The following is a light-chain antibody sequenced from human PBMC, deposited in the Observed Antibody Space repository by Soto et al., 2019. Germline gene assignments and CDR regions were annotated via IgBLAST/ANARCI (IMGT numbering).Light chain of an antibody. Sequence: EIVMTQSPATLSVSPWGRVALSCRSSQSITNKVAWYQQKPGQAPRLLIYGASSRATGISARFSGSGSGTEFTLTISSLQSEDFAVYYCQQYNNWPPITFGQGTRLEIK. CDR1: QSITNK. CDR2: GAS. V-gene: IGKV3D-15*01. CDR3: QQYNNWPPIT. J-gene: IGKJ5*01.